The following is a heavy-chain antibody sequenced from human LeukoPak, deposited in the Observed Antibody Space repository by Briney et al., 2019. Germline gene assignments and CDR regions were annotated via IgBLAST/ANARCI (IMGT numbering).Heavy chain of an antibody. V-gene: IGHV3-21*01. CDR3: ARGDLLLGVDI. J-gene: IGHJ3*02. CDR2: ISSSSSYI. CDR1: GFTFSNYE. D-gene: IGHD2/OR15-2a*01. Sequence: PGGSLRLSCAASGFTFSNYEMNWVRQAPGKGLEWVSSISSSSSYIYYADSVKGRFTISRDNAKNSLYLQMNSLRAEDTAVYYCARGDLLLGVDIWGQGTMVTVSS.